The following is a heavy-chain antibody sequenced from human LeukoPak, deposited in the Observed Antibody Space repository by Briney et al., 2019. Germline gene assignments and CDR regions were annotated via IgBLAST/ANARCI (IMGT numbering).Heavy chain of an antibody. J-gene: IGHJ4*02. CDR1: GYTFTGYY. D-gene: IGHD3-22*01. V-gene: IGHV1-2*02. CDR2: INPNGGGT. Sequence: GASVKVSCKASGYTFTGYYMHWVRQAPGQGLEWMGWINPNGGGTNYAQKFQGRVTMTRDTSINTAYMELSRLRSDDTAVYYCARARLLYDSSGYADYWGQGTLVTVSS. CDR3: ARARLLYDSSGYADY.